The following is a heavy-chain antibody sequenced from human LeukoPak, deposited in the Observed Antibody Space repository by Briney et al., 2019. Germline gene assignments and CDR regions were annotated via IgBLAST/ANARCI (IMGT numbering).Heavy chain of an antibody. Sequence: ASVKVSCKASGYTFTGYYMHWVRQAPGQGLEWMGWINPNSGGTNYAQKFQGRVTMTRDTSISTAYMELSRLRSDDTAVYYCAREVVVVAATDLDAVVGWFDPWGQGTLATVSS. J-gene: IGHJ5*02. CDR3: AREVVVVAATDLDAVVGWFDP. CDR2: INPNSGGT. V-gene: IGHV1-2*02. CDR1: GYTFTGYY. D-gene: IGHD2-15*01.